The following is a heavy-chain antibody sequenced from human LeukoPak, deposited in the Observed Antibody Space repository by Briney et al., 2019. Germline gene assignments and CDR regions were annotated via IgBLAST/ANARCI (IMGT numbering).Heavy chain of an antibody. Sequence: ASVKVSCKASGYTFTSYGISWVRQAPGQGLEWMGWINPNSGGTNYAQKFQGRVTMTRDTSISTAYMELSSLRSDDTAVYYCARGVAGVYFYYYMDVWGKGTTVTVSS. J-gene: IGHJ6*03. D-gene: IGHD1-14*01. CDR1: GYTFTSYG. CDR3: ARGVAGVYFYYYMDV. V-gene: IGHV1-2*02. CDR2: INPNSGGT.